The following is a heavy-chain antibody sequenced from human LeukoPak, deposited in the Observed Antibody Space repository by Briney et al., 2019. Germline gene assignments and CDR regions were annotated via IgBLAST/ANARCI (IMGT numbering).Heavy chain of an antibody. Sequence: GASVKVSCKASGGTFSSYAISWVRQAPGQGLEWMGGIIPTFGTANYAQKFQGRVTITADESTSTAYMELSSLRSEDTAVYYCARTHYYDSSGYYYPNYYYGMDVWGQGTTVTVSS. D-gene: IGHD3-22*01. CDR3: ARTHYYDSSGYYYPNYYYGMDV. CDR1: GGTFSSYA. V-gene: IGHV1-69*13. CDR2: IIPTFGTA. J-gene: IGHJ6*02.